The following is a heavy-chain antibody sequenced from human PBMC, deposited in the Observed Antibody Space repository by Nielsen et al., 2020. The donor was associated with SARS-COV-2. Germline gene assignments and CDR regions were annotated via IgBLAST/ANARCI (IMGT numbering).Heavy chain of an antibody. Sequence: GSLRLSCTVSGGSISSYYWSWIRQPPGKGLEWIGYIYYSGSTNYNPSLKSRVTISVDTSKNQFSLKLSSVTAADTAVYYCARRVDGDYFDYWGQGTLVTVSS. CDR1: GGSISSYY. J-gene: IGHJ4*02. CDR3: ARRVDGDYFDY. D-gene: IGHD4-17*01. CDR2: IYYSGST. V-gene: IGHV4-59*08.